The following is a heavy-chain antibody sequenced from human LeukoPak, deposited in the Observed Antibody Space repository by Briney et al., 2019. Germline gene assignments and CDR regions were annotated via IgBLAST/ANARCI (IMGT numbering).Heavy chain of an antibody. CDR1: GFTFSNSA. Sequence: GGSLRLSCAASGFTFSNSAMHWVRQAPGKGLKWVAVISYDGSNRYYADSVKGRFTISRDNSKNTLYLQMNSLRAEDAAVYYCARMSSSDGYDYWGQGTLVTVSS. CDR3: ARMSSSDGYDY. J-gene: IGHJ4*02. CDR2: ISYDGSNR. D-gene: IGHD2-21*01. V-gene: IGHV3-30-3*01.